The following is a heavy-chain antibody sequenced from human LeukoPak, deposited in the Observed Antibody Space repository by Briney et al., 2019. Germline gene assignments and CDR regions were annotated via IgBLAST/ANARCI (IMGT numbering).Heavy chain of an antibody. V-gene: IGHV1-2*02. CDR1: GYAFTGSF. D-gene: IGHD2-8*02. J-gene: IGHJ6*03. CDR3: AREGWGNYYMDV. Sequence: ASGKVSRTGAGYAFTGSFLHLGWPGPGPGLGWEGWINPKSGGTNYAQKFQGRVTMTRDTSINTGYMELSGLTFDDTALFYCAREGWGNYYMDVWGKGTTVTVSS. CDR2: INPKSGGT.